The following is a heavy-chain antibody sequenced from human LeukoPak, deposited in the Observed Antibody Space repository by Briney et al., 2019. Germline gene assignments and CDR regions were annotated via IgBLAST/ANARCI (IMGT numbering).Heavy chain of an antibody. V-gene: IGHV1-2*02. CDR2: INPNSGGT. J-gene: IGHJ6*03. CDR1: GYTFTGYY. Sequence: GASVKVSCKASGYTFTGYYMHWVRQAPGQGLEWMGWINPNSGGTSYAQKFQGRVTMTRDTSISTAYMELSRLRSDDTAVYYCARGPFIAAAGANYYYYYYMDVWGKGTTVTISS. CDR3: ARGPFIAAAGANYYYYYYMDV. D-gene: IGHD6-13*01.